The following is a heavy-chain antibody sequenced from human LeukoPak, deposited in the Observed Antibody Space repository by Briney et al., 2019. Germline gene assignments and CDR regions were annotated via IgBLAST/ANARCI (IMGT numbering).Heavy chain of an antibody. Sequence: GASVKVSCKASGYTFTGYYMHWVRQAPGQGLEWMGWINPNSGGTNYAQKFQGRVTMTRDTSISTAYMELSRLRSDDTAVYYCARAVRDSSGWAPPTQLDAFDPWGRGTLVTVSS. D-gene: IGHD3-22*01. CDR3: ARAVRDSSGWAPPTQLDAFDP. V-gene: IGHV1-2*02. CDR2: INPNSGGT. CDR1: GYTFTGYY. J-gene: IGHJ5*02.